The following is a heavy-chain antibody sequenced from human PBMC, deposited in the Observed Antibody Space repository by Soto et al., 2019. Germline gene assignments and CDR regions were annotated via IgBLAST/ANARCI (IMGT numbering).Heavy chain of an antibody. CDR2: INHSGST. CDR3: AWGLTLVVSTNNWFDR. J-gene: IGHJ5*02. D-gene: IGHD3-10*01. CDR1: GGSFSGYY. Sequence: QVQLQQWGAGLLKPSETLSLTCAVYGGSFSGYYWSWIRQPPGKGLEWIGEINHSGSTNYNPSLKSRVTISVDTSKNQFSLKLSSVTAAHTAVYYCAWGLTLVVSTNNWFDRWGQGTLVTVSS. V-gene: IGHV4-34*01.